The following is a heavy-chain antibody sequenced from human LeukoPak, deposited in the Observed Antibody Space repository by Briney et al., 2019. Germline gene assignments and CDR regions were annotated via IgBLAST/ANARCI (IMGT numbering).Heavy chain of an antibody. D-gene: IGHD3-22*01. Sequence: GGSLRLSCAASGYTFSSYSMNWVRQAPGKGLEWVSSISSSSSYIYYADSVKGRFTISRDNAKNSLYLQMNSLRAEDTAVYYCARVAYDSGGYYPDYWGQGTLVTVSS. CDR2: ISSSSSYI. CDR3: ARVAYDSGGYYPDY. V-gene: IGHV3-21*01. CDR1: GYTFSSYS. J-gene: IGHJ4*02.